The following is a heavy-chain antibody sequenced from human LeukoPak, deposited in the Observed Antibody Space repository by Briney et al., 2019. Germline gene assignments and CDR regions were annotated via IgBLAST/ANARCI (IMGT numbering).Heavy chain of an antibody. J-gene: IGHJ3*02. CDR3: ARGRWYDSSGSDAFDI. D-gene: IGHD3-22*01. CDR2: ISNDGSDK. V-gene: IGHV3-30-3*01. Sequence: GGSLRLSCAVFGFTFSNYAMHWVRQAPGKGLEWVAVISNDGSDKYYADSVKGRFTISRDNSKNTVYLQVNSLRVEDTAVFYCARGRWYDSSGSDAFDIWGQGTMVTVSS. CDR1: GFTFSNYA.